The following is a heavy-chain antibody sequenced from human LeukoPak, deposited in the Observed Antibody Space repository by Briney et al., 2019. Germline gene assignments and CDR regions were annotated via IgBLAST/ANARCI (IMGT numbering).Heavy chain of an antibody. CDR3: ATLYGSGSYHNGVYFDY. D-gene: IGHD3-10*01. J-gene: IGHJ4*02. CDR1: GFTVSSNY. Sequence: GGSLRLSCAASGFTVSSNYMSWVRQAPGKGLEWVSVIYSGGSTYYADSVKGRFTISRDNSKNTLYLQMNSLRAEDTAVYYCATLYGSGSYHNGVYFDYWGQGTLVTVSS. V-gene: IGHV3-53*01. CDR2: IYSGGST.